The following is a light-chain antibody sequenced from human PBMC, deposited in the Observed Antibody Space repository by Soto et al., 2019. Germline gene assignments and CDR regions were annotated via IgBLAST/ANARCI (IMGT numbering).Light chain of an antibody. Sequence: EIGLTQSPDTVSLSPGARATLSCRASRSFSSSYLAWYQQKPGQAPRLLIYPASPRATDIPDRLRGSKSVTDFTLTISRLEPEDSAVSYCQHDGSSPPYNFGQGTKLESK. CDR2: PAS. CDR3: QHDGSSPPYN. CDR1: RSFSSSY. J-gene: IGKJ2*01. V-gene: IGKV3-20*01.